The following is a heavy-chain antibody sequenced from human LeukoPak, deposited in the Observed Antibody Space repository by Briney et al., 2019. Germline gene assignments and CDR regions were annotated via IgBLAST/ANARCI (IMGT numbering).Heavy chain of an antibody. Sequence: SVKVSCKASGYTFTSYGISWVRQAPGQGLEWMGGIIPIFGTANYAQKFQGRVTITADESTSTAYMELSSLRSEDTAVYYCARDPNGDYFDDAFDIWGQGTMVTVSS. V-gene: IGHV1-69*13. CDR3: ARDPNGDYFDDAFDI. J-gene: IGHJ3*02. D-gene: IGHD4-17*01. CDR2: IIPIFGTA. CDR1: GYTFTSYG.